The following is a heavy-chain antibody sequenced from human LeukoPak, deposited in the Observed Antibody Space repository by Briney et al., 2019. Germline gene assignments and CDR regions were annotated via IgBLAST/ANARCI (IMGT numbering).Heavy chain of an antibody. Sequence: AGTLSLSCAVSGFASSGYAMSWVRQAPGEGLECGSTIVNSGTTTYYADSVKGRFTISRDNSKNTLYLQMNSLRVEDTAIYYCAKWAGGYTYDWRVDHWGQGTQVTVSS. D-gene: IGHD5-18*01. CDR1: GFASSGYA. CDR2: IVNSGTTT. CDR3: AKWAGGYTYDWRVDH. J-gene: IGHJ4*02. V-gene: IGHV3-23*01.